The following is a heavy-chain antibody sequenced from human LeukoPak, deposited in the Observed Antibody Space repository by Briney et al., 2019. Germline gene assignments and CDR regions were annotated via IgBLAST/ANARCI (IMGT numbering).Heavy chain of an antibody. CDR1: GFVFSGYY. J-gene: IGHJ4*02. CDR3: GTHAGRTGSDD. CDR2: ISGSGNDI. Sequence: GGSLSHSCATSGFVFSGYYMSWIRQAPGKGLEWVSYISGSGNDISYADSVKGRFTISRDNAKGSLYLQMNSLRAADTAVYYCGTHAGRTGSDDWGQGTLVSVCS. D-gene: IGHD3/OR15-3a*01. V-gene: IGHV3-11*01.